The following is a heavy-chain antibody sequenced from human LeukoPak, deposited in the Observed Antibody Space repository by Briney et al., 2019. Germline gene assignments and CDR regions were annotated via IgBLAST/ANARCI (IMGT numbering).Heavy chain of an antibody. Sequence: SVKVSCKASGGTFSSYAISWVRQAPGQGLEWMGGIIPIFGTANYAQKFQGRVTITADESTSTAYMELSSLRSEDTAVYYCARAARRDGYNHLFDPWGQGALVTVSS. D-gene: IGHD5-24*01. CDR1: GGTFSSYA. CDR3: ARAARRDGYNHLFDP. CDR2: IIPIFGTA. J-gene: IGHJ5*02. V-gene: IGHV1-69*13.